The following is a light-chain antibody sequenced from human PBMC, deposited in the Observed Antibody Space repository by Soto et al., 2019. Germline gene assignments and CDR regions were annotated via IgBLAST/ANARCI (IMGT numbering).Light chain of an antibody. V-gene: IGLV2-14*01. CDR3: SSYTGSPTLVI. CDR1: SSDVGGYNY. Sequence: QSALTQPASVSGSPGQSITISCTGTSSDVGGYNYVSWYQQHPGKAPKLMIYDVSNRPSGVSNRFSGSKSGNTASLTISGLQAEDEAHYYCSSYTGSPTLVIFGRGTKLTVL. CDR2: DVS. J-gene: IGLJ2*01.